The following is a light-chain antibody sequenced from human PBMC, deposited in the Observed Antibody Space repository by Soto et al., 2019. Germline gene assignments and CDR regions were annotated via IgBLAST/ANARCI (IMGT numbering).Light chain of an antibody. CDR3: QQYDDLVT. Sequence: DIQMTQSPSSLSASVGARVTITCQASQDISNYLNWYQQKPGKAPKLLIYDASKLETGVTSRFSGSGSGTDFTFTISSLQPEDIATYYCQQYDDLVTFGGGTKVEIE. J-gene: IGKJ4*01. CDR1: QDISNY. V-gene: IGKV1-33*01. CDR2: DAS.